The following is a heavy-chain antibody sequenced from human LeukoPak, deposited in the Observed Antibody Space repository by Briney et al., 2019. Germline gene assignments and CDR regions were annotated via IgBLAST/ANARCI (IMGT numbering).Heavy chain of an antibody. CDR3: ARDPASGLDY. J-gene: IGHJ4*02. CDR2: INHSGST. V-gene: IGHV4-34*01. D-gene: IGHD3-10*01. CDR1: GGSFSGYY. Sequence: SETLSLTCAVYGGSFSGYYWGWIRQPPGKGLEWIGEINHSGSTNYNPSLKSRVTMSVDTSKNQFSLKLSSVTAADTAMYYCARDPASGLDYWGQGTLVTVSS.